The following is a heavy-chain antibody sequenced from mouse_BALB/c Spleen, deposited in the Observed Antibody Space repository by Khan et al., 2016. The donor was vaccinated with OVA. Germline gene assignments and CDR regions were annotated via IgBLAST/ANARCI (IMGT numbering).Heavy chain of an antibody. V-gene: IGHV1-52*01. CDR3: ARNPFAY. J-gene: IGHJ3*01. Sequence: QVQLQQPGAELVRPGASVKLSCEASGYTFTSYWMNWVKQSPEQGLEWIGRIDPYDSETHYNQNFKDKAILTVDKSSSTAYMKLRSLPSEDSAVYFCARNPFAYWGQGTLVTVSA. CDR1: GYTFTSYW. CDR2: IDPYDSET.